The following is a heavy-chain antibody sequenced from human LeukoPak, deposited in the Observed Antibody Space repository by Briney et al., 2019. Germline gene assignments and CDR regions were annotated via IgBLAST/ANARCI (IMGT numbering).Heavy chain of an antibody. CDR2: LNPNSGDT. D-gene: IGHD1-26*01. J-gene: IGHJ4*02. CDR1: GNTFIGYY. V-gene: IGHV1-2*02. CDR3: TRGRRILVGDTNAGDFFDF. Sequence: ASVKVSCKASGNTFIGYYIHWVRQAPGQGLEWMGWLNPNSGDTYSAQKFQGRVTMTRDTSISTAYIEVSRQRSDDTAVYYCTRGRRILVGDTNAGDFFDFWGQGPLVTVSS.